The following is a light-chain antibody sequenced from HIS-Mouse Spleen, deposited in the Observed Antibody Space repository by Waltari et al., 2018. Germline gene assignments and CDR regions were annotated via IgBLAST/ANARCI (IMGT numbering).Light chain of an antibody. J-gene: IGLJ1*01. CDR1: KLGGKY. Sequence: SYELTQPPSVSVSPGQTASIPCSGDKLGGKYPCWYHQKPGQSPVLVTYQDSKRPSGLPERFSGSNSGNTATLTIRGTQAMDEADYYCQAWDSSPYVFGTGTKVTVL. CDR2: QDS. V-gene: IGLV3-1*01. CDR3: QAWDSSPYV.